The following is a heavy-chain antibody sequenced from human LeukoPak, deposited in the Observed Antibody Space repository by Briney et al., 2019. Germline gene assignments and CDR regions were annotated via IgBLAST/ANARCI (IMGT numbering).Heavy chain of an antibody. V-gene: IGHV4-59*01. J-gene: IGHJ5*02. CDR2: IKSSGSS. CDR3: ARDGTVATNWFDP. CDR1: GGSFSSYY. Sequence: SETLSLTCTVSGGSFSSYYWSWIRQPPGKGLEWIGYIKSSGSSNYNPSLKSRVTISMDTSKNQFSLRLNSVTAADTAVYYCARDGTVATNWFDPWSQGTLVTVSS. D-gene: IGHD5-12*01.